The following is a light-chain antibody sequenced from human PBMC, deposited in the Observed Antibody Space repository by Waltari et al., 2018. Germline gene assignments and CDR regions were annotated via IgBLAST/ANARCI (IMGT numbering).Light chain of an antibody. J-gene: IGLJ1*01. CDR2: YDN. V-gene: IGLV3-21*01. Sequence: SYALTQPPSVSVAPGETARITCGGNNIESKSVHWYRQRPGQAPVVVISYDNDRAAGIPERFSGSNSGNTATLTISRVEAGDEADYYCQVWDANTDPGVFGTGTEVTVL. CDR3: QVWDANTDPGV. CDR1: NIESKS.